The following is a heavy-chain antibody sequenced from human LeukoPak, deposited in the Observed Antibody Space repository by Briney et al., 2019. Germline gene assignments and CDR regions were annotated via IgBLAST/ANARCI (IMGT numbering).Heavy chain of an antibody. CDR2: ISAYNGNT. CDR3: ARESVAGQNLEYYYFGSDDGVYYYFMDV. J-gene: IGHJ6*03. D-gene: IGHD3-3*01. Sequence: ASVTVSCQASRYTFTSYGISWVRQAPGQGLEWMGWISAYNGNTNDAQKLHGRVTMTTDTSTSTAYMELRSLRSDDTAVYYCARESVAGQNLEYYYFGSDDGVYYYFMDVWGKGITVTVS. CDR1: RYTFTSYG. V-gene: IGHV1-18*01.